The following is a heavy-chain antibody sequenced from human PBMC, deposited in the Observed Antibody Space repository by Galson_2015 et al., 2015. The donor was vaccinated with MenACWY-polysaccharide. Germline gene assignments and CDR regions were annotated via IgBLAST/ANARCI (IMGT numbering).Heavy chain of an antibody. V-gene: IGHV3-30-3*01. Sequence: SLRLSCAASGFTFSSYAMHWVRQAPGKGLEWVAVISYDGSNKYYADSVKGRFTISRDNSKNTLYLQMNSLRAEDTAVYYCARDSSSGYYYDHWGQGTLVTVSS. CDR3: ARDSSSGYYYDH. CDR1: GFTFSSYA. CDR2: ISYDGSNK. J-gene: IGHJ4*02. D-gene: IGHD3-22*01.